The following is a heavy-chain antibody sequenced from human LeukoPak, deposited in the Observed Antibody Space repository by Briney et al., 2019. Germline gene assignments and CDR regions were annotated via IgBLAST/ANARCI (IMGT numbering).Heavy chain of an antibody. CDR1: GYTFTSYG. V-gene: IGHV1-18*01. D-gene: IGHD2-2*01. CDR3: ARGGYCSSTSCSPFDY. Sequence: RASVKVSCKAPGYTFTSYGISWVRQAPGQGLEWMGWISAYNGNTNYAQKLQGRVTMTTDTSTSTAYMELRSLRSDDTAVYYCARGGYCSSTSCSPFDYWGQGTLVTVSS. J-gene: IGHJ4*02. CDR2: ISAYNGNT.